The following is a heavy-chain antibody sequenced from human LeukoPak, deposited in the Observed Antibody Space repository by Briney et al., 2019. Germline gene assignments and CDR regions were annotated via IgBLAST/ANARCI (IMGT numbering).Heavy chain of an antibody. CDR1: GYTFTSYD. Sequence: ASVKVSCKASGYTFTSYDINWVRRTGQGLEWMGWMSPNSGNTGYAQKFQGRVTMTRDTSISTAYMELSSLRSEDTAFYYCAKDNRRHYTSGPNPDSLHWGQGALVTVSS. V-gene: IGHV1-8*01. J-gene: IGHJ4*02. CDR3: AKDNRRHYTSGPNPDSLH. CDR2: MSPNSGNT. D-gene: IGHD6-19*01.